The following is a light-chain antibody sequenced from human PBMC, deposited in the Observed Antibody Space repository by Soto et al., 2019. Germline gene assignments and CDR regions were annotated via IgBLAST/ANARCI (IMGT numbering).Light chain of an antibody. CDR2: EDN. Sequence: NFMLTQPHSVSESPGKTVTISCTRSSGSIASNYVQWYQQRPGSSPTTVIYEDNQRPSGVPVRFSGSIDSSSNSASLTISGLETEDEADYYCQSYDATNQVFGGGTKLTVL. CDR3: QSYDATNQV. CDR1: SGSIASNY. V-gene: IGLV6-57*01. J-gene: IGLJ3*02.